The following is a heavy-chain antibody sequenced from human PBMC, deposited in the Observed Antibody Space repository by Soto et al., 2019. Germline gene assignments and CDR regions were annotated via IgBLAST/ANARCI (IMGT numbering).Heavy chain of an antibody. D-gene: IGHD2-8*01. CDR2: IYPGDSDT. Sequence: GESLKISCKGSGYRFSSYWIAWVRQMPAKGLEWMGIIYPGDSDTRYSPSFQGQVTFSVDKSNNTAYLQWSSLKASDTAMYYCARQGSNGAYYYYGMDVWGQGTAVTVSS. V-gene: IGHV5-51*01. CDR3: ARQGSNGAYYYYGMDV. J-gene: IGHJ6*02. CDR1: GYRFSSYW.